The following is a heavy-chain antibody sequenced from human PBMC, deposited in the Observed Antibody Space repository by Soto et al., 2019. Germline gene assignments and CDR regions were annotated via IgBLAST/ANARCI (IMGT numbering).Heavy chain of an antibody. Sequence: ELHLVESGGGLLQRGGSLTLSCTASGFTVSNYWMHWVRQAPGKGLVWVSRTKSDGSGTSYTDSVKGRFTISRDNAYNTLYLQMSNLRAEDTAVYYCARGGFDYGPGRMDVWGKGTTVIVSS. CDR1: GFTVSNYW. CDR2: TKSDGSGT. CDR3: ARGGFDYGPGRMDV. V-gene: IGHV3-74*01. D-gene: IGHD3-10*01. J-gene: IGHJ6*04.